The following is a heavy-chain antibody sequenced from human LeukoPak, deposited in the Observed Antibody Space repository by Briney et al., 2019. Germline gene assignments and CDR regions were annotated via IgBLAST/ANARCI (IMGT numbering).Heavy chain of an antibody. Sequence: SETLSLTCTVSGGSVGSGGYYWTWIRQHPGKGLEWLGYIYYSGRTYYNPSLKSRITISLDTSENRFSLNLTSVSAADTAFYYCARSSDYGDYDWGQGTLVTVSS. J-gene: IGHJ4*02. CDR1: GGSVGSGGYY. V-gene: IGHV4-31*03. D-gene: IGHD4-17*01. CDR3: ARSSDYGDYD. CDR2: IYYSGRT.